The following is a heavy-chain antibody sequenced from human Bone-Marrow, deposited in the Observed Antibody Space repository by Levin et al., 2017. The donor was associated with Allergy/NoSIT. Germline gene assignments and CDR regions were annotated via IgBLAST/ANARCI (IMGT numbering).Heavy chain of an antibody. Sequence: GGSLRLSCEASGFTFDSYGMYWVRQSPGKGLEWVAMISYDGRNENFADSVKGRFAVSRDNFKNTVYLEMNSLRAEDTALYYCARQLPAPDDMFYFDSWGQGTPVTVSS. CDR2: ISYDGRNE. J-gene: IGHJ4*02. CDR3: ARQLPAPDDMFYFDS. CDR1: GFTFDSYG. V-gene: IGHV3-30*03. D-gene: IGHD1-14*01.